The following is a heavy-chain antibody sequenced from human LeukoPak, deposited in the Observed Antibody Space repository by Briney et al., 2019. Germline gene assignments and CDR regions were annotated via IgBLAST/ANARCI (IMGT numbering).Heavy chain of an antibody. CDR3: ARDNSVEDTAWWFDP. D-gene: IGHD4-23*01. J-gene: IGHJ5*02. CDR2: INPNSGGT. CDR1: GYIFTGYY. V-gene: IGHV1-2*02. Sequence: ASVKVSCKASGYIFTGYYMQWVRQAPGEGLEWMGWINPNSGGTNYAQKFQGRVTMTRDMSTSTDYMELSSLRSEDTAVYYCARDNSVEDTAWWFDPWGQGTLVTVSS.